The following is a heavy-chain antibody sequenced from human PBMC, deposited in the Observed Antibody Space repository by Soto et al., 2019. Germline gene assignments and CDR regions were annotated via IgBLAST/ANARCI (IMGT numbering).Heavy chain of an antibody. V-gene: IGHV4-59*01. CDR1: GGSISSYY. J-gene: IGHJ6*02. CDR2: IYYSGST. CDR3: ARDLWVRGVITPYYYYGMDV. Sequence: PSETLSLTCTVSGGSISSYYWSWIRQPPGKGLEWIGYIYYSGSTNYNPSLKSRVTISVDTSKNQFSLKLSSVTAADTAVYYCARDLWVRGVITPYYYYGMDVWGQGTTVTVSS. D-gene: IGHD3-10*01.